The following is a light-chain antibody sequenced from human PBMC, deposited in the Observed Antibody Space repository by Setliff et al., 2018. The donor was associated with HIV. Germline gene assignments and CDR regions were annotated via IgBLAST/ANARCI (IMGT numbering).Light chain of an antibody. CDR1: SSNIGSNY. CDR3: CSYADTYTSLYV. Sequence: VLTQPPSASWTPGQRVTISCSGSSSNIGSNYVYWYQQLPGTTPKLLIYRNNQRPSGFPDRFSGSKSGTSASLAISGLRAEDEGDYYCCSYADTYTSLYVFGTGTKVTVL. CDR2: RNN. V-gene: IGLV1-47*01. J-gene: IGLJ1*01.